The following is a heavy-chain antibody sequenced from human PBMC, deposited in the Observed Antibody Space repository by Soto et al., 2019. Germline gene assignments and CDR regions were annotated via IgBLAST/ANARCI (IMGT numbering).Heavy chain of an antibody. D-gene: IGHD1-7*01. CDR2: ISGSGGST. Sequence: GGSLRLSCAASGFTFSSYAMSWVRQAPWKGLEWVSAISGSGGSTYYADSVKGRFTISRDNSKNTLYLQMSSLRAEDTAVYYCAKDSGGGSITGTTLDAFDIWGQGTMVTVSS. CDR3: AKDSGGGSITGTTLDAFDI. CDR1: GFTFSSYA. V-gene: IGHV3-23*01. J-gene: IGHJ3*02.